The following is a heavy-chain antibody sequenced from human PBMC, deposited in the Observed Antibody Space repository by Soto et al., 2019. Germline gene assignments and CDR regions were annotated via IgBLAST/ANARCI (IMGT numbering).Heavy chain of an antibody. CDR2: ISYDGTNK. CDR1: GFTFSTYG. J-gene: IGHJ6*02. V-gene: IGHV3-30*18. D-gene: IGHD4-17*01. Sequence: QVQLVASGGGEVQPGRSLTISCAASGFTFSTYGMHWVRQTPGKGLEWVAVISYDGTNKFYSDSVKGRFTISRDNFTNTLTLQMNSLRADDTAVYSCAKDLQSYGDYDYYCYGMDVWGLGTRVTVSS. CDR3: AKDLQSYGDYDYYCYGMDV.